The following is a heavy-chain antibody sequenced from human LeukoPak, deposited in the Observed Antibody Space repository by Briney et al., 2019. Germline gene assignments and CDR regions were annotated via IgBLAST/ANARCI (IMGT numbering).Heavy chain of an antibody. J-gene: IGHJ4*02. D-gene: IGHD6-13*01. Sequence: PSETLSLTCTVSGYSISSGYYWGWIRQPPGKGLEWIGSIYHSGRTFYNPSLESRVTISVDTSKNQFSLKLSSVTAADTAVYYCARMYSSSWYLLDWGQGTLVTVSS. V-gene: IGHV4-38-2*02. CDR1: GYSISSGYY. CDR3: ARMYSSSWYLLD. CDR2: IYHSGRT.